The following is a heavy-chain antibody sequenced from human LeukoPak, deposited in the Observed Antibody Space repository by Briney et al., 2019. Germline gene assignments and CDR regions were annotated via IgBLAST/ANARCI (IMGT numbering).Heavy chain of an antibody. D-gene: IGHD3-3*01. J-gene: IGHJ3*02. V-gene: IGHV1-69*06. Sequence: ASVKVSCKASGGTFSSYAISWVRQAPGQGLEWMGGFIPIIGTANYAQKFPGRVTITADKSTTTAYMELSSLRSEDTAVYYCATAIDYWSDYYNAFDNWGQGTMVTVSS. CDR2: FIPIIGTA. CDR3: ATAIDYWSDYYNAFDN. CDR1: GGTFSSYA.